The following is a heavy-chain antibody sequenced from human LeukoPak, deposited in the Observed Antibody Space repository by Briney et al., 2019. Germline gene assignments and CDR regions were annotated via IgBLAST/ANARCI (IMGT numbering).Heavy chain of an antibody. J-gene: IGHJ4*02. D-gene: IGHD5-18*01. CDR2: IWYDGSNK. CDR3: AKGTWDTAMVPDY. V-gene: IGHV3-33*06. CDR1: GFTFSGYG. Sequence: GGSLRLSCAASGFTFSGYGMHWVRQAPGKGLEWVAVIWYDGSNKYYADSVKGRFTISRDNSKNTLYLQMNSLRAEDTAVYYCAKGTWDTAMVPDYWGQGTLVTVSS.